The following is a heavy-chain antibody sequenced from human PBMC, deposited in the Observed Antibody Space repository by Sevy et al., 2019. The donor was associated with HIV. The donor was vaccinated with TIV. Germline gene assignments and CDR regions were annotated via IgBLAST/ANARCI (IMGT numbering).Heavy chain of an antibody. D-gene: IGHD2-2*01. CDR1: GYTFTGYY. CDR3: ARVLVVVPAAHYGMDV. CDR2: INPNSGGT. Sequence: ASVKVSCKASGYTFTGYYMHWVRQAPGQGLEWMGWINPNSGGTNYAQKFQGRVTMTRDTSISTAYMELSRLRSDDTAVYYCARVLVVVPAAHYGMDVWGQGTTVTASS. J-gene: IGHJ6*02. V-gene: IGHV1-2*02.